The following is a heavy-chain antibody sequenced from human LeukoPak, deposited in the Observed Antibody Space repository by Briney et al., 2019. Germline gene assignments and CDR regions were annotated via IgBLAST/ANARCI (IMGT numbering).Heavy chain of an antibody. J-gene: IGHJ4*02. V-gene: IGHV1-46*01. D-gene: IGHD5-12*01. CDR1: GYTFTSYY. CDR3: ARDIVATGFPFDY. CDR2: INPSGGST. Sequence: ASVKVSCKASGYTFTSYYMHWVRQAPGQGLEWMGIINPSGGSTSYAQKLQGRVTMTTDTSTSTAYMELRSLRSDDTAVYYCARDIVATGFPFDYWGQGTLVTVSS.